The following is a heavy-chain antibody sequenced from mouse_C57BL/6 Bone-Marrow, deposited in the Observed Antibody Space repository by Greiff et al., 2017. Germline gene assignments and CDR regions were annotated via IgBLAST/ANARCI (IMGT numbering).Heavy chain of an antibody. J-gene: IGHJ2*01. V-gene: IGHV5-9-1*02. D-gene: IGHD4-1*01. CDR1: GFTFSSYA. Sequence: EVMLVESGEGLVKPGGSLKLSCAASGFTFSSYAMSWVRQTPEKRLEWVAYISSGGDYIYYADTVKGRFTISRVNARNTLYLQMSSLKSEDTAMYYCTRDLGKYYFDYWGQGTTLTVSS. CDR2: ISSGGDYI. CDR3: TRDLGKYYFDY.